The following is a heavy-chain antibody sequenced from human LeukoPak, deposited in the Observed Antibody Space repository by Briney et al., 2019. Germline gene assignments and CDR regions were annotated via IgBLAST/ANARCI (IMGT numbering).Heavy chain of an antibody. CDR2: IYWDDDK. CDR1: GFSLSTSGVG. Sequence: SGPTLVKPTQTLTLTCTFSGFSLSTSGVGVGWIRQPPGKALEWLALIYWDDDKRYSPSLKSRLTITKDTSKNQVVLTMTNMDPVDTATYYCAHLYYYDSSGYYPFDCWGQGTLVTVSS. CDR3: AHLYYYDSSGYYPFDC. J-gene: IGHJ4*02. V-gene: IGHV2-5*02. D-gene: IGHD3-22*01.